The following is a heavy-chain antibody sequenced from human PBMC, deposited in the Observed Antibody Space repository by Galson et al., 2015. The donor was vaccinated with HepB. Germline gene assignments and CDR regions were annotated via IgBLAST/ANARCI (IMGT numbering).Heavy chain of an antibody. CDR1: GGTFSSYA. V-gene: IGHV1-69*04. CDR3: AREVDNSSSSTDWFDP. J-gene: IGHJ5*02. CDR2: IIPILGKA. D-gene: IGHD6-6*01. Sequence: SVKVSCKASGGTFSSYAISWVRQAPGQGLEWMGRIIPILGKANYAQKFQGRVTITADKSTSTAYMELSSLRSEDTAVYYCAREVDNSSSSTDWFDPWGQGTLVTVSS.